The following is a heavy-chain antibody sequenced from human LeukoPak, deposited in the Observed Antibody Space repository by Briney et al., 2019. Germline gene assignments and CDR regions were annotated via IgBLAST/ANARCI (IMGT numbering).Heavy chain of an antibody. CDR3: TTDLSHWSGYYWDPAYYYYMDV. CDR1: GFTFSNAW. D-gene: IGHD3-3*01. Sequence: GGSLRLSCAASGFTFSNAWMSWVRQAPGKGLEWVGRIKSKTDGGTTDYAAPVKGRFTISRDDSKNTLYLQMNSLKTEDTAVYYCTTDLSHWSGYYWDPAYYYYMDVWGKGTTVTVSS. V-gene: IGHV3-15*01. J-gene: IGHJ6*03. CDR2: IKSKTDGGTT.